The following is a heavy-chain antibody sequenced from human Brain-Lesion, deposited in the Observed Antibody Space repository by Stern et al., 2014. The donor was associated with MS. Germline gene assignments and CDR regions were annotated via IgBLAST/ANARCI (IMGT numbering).Heavy chain of an antibody. Sequence: QVQLVQSGAEVKKPGASVRVSCMTSGYIFTGYYIHWVRQAPGQGLEWMAWIHPNTGGPTYAQKFQGRVTMSRDTSISTAYVELSSLTSDDTAVYYCARDQRGITIFGVVTDYYYLGMDVWGQGTTVTVSS. D-gene: IGHD3-3*01. CDR1: GYIFTGYY. V-gene: IGHV1-2*02. CDR3: ARDQRGITIFGVVTDYYYLGMDV. J-gene: IGHJ6*02. CDR2: IHPNTGGP.